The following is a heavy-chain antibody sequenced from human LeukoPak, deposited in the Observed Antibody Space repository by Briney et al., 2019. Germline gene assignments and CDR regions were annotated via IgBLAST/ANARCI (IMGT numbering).Heavy chain of an antibody. J-gene: IGHJ4*02. Sequence: GGSLRLSCAASGFTVRDGYMSWVRQAPEKRLEWLAFIYVSGTTFYAASVKGRFTISRDNAKNTVYLQMNNLRAEDTALYYCGRHAYGGSPPLSWGQGALVTVSS. CDR2: IYVSGTT. V-gene: IGHV3-53*01. CDR1: GFTVRDGY. D-gene: IGHD3-10*01. CDR3: GRHAYGGSPPLS.